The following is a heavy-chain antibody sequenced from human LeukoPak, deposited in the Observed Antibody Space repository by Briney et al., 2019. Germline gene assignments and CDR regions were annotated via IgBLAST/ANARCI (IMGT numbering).Heavy chain of an antibody. Sequence: SETLSLTCTVSGGSISSYYWSWIRQPAGKGLEWIGRIYSTGSTNYNPSLKSRVTMSVDTSKNQFSLRLRSVTAADTAVYYCARSVVVTANYPSHWGQGTLVTVSS. D-gene: IGHD2-21*02. CDR3: ARSVVVTANYPSH. V-gene: IGHV4-4*07. CDR1: GGSISSYY. CDR2: IYSTGST. J-gene: IGHJ4*02.